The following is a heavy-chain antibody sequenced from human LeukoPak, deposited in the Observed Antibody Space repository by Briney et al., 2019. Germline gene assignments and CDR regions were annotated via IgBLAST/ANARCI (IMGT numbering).Heavy chain of an antibody. Sequence: SETLSLTCTVSGGSISSSSYYWGWIRQPPGKGLEWIGSIYYSGSTYYNPSLKSRVTISVDTSKNQFSLKLSSVTAADTAVYYCARGSEDIVVVRAFDIWGQGTMVTVSS. CDR2: IYYSGST. CDR1: GGSISSSSYY. CDR3: ARGSEDIVVVRAFDI. J-gene: IGHJ3*02. D-gene: IGHD2-2*01. V-gene: IGHV4-39*07.